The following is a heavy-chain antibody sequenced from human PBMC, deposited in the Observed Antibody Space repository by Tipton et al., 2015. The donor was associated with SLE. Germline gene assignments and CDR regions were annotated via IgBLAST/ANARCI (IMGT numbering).Heavy chain of an antibody. D-gene: IGHD5-24*01. Sequence: TLSLTCAVSGYSISSGYYWGWIRQPPGKGLEWIGSIYHSGSTYYNPSLKSRVTISLDRSKNQFFLKLRSVNAADTAVYYCASLGAVTDAYNDEDWGQGTLVTVSS. CDR1: GYSISSGYY. V-gene: IGHV4-38-2*01. CDR2: IYHSGST. J-gene: IGHJ4*02. CDR3: ASLGAVTDAYNDED.